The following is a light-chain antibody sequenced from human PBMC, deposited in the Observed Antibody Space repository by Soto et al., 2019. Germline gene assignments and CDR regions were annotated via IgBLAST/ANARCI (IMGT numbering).Light chain of an antibody. Sequence: EIVLTQSPGTLSLSPGERATLSCRASQSVSSSYLAWYQQKPGQPPRLLIYGAYSRATGITDRISGSGSGTDYTLTISRLEPEEFAVYYCQQYGSSPLITFGPGTKVDIK. CDR3: QQYGSSPLIT. CDR2: GAY. V-gene: IGKV3-20*01. J-gene: IGKJ3*01. CDR1: QSVSSSY.